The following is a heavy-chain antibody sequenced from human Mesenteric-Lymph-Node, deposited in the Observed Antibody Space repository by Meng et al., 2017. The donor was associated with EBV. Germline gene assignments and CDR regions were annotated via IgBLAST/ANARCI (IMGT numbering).Heavy chain of an antibody. Sequence: QGQVQQWGSGMFQPSGTLSLTCAVYGDSFSGYYWSWIRQPPGKGLEWIGEINHSGTTNYNPSLESRVTISVDTSKNQLSLKLTSLTAADTAVYYCARLGNGHWGQGTLVTVSS. V-gene: IGHV4-34*01. CDR1: GDSFSGYY. J-gene: IGHJ4*02. CDR2: INHSGTT. CDR3: ARLGNGH.